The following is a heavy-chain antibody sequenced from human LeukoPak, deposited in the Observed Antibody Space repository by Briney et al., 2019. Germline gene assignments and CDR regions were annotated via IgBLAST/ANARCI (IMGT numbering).Heavy chain of an antibody. D-gene: IGHD1-26*01. Sequence: GESLKISCKGSGYSFTSYWIGWVRQMPGKGLEWMGIIYPGDSDTTYRPSFQGQVTISADRSISTAYLQWSSLKASDSAMYYCARHVPHGSFFYFDLGGQGTLVTVSS. V-gene: IGHV5-51*01. CDR1: GYSFTSYW. CDR2: IYPGDSDT. J-gene: IGHJ4*02. CDR3: ARHVPHGSFFYFDL.